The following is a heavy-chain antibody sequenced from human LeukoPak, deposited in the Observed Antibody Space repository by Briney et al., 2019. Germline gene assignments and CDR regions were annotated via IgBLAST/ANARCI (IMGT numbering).Heavy chain of an antibody. D-gene: IGHD5-18*01. V-gene: IGHV3-21*01. CDR3: DPNLSSYGYPPIDY. CDR1: GFTFSSYS. CDR2: ISSSSSYI. Sequence: PGGSLRLSCAASGFTFSSYSMNWVRQAPGKGLEWVSSISSSSSYIYYADSVKGRFTISRDNAKNSLYLQMNSLRAEDTAVYYCDPNLSSYGYPPIDYWGQGTLVTVSS. J-gene: IGHJ4*02.